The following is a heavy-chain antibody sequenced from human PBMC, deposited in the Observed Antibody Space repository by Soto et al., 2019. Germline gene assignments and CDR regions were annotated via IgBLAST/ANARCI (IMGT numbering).Heavy chain of an antibody. J-gene: IGHJ4*02. CDR2: IYPDSGGT. D-gene: IGHD2-8*01. CDR3: RVTGVSEVDY. V-gene: IGHV1-2*02. CDR1: GYTVSGFY. Sequence: GASVKASCKTSGYTVSGFYIHWVRQAPGQGLESMGWIYPDSGGTDYAQKFQGRVTMTRDTSISTAYMELSRLRSDDTAVYYCRVTGVSEVDYRGQGTLVTVSS.